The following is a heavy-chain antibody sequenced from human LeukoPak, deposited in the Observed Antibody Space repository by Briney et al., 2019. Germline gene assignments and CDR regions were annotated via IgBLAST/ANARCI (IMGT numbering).Heavy chain of an antibody. CDR2: IYYSGST. V-gene: IGHV4-59*01. J-gene: IGHJ4*02. D-gene: IGHD3-22*01. CDR1: GGSISSYY. CDR3: AGGPVITFDY. Sequence: PSGTLSLTCTVSGGSISSYYWSWIRQPPGKGLEWIGYIYYSGSTNYNPSLKSRVTISVDTSKNQFSLKLSSVTAADTAVYYCAGGPVITFDYWGQGTLVTVSS.